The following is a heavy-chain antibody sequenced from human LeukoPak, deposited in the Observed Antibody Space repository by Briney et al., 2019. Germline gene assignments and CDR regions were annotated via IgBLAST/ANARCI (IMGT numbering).Heavy chain of an antibody. CDR3: AKDSATGWPFFDP. J-gene: IGHJ5*02. CDR1: GFTFSSYG. D-gene: IGHD6-13*01. Sequence: GGSLRLSRAASGFTFSSYGMHWVRQAPGKGLEWVAFIRYDGSNKYYADSVKGRFTISRDNSKNTLYLQMNSLRAEDTAVYYCAKDSATGWPFFDPWGQGTLVTVSS. V-gene: IGHV3-30*02. CDR2: IRYDGSNK.